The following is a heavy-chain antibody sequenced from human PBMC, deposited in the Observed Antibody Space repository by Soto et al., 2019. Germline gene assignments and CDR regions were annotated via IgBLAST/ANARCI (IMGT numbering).Heavy chain of an antibody. V-gene: IGHV3-9*01. CDR2: ISWNSGSI. CDR1: GFTFDDYA. Sequence: GGSLRLSCAASGFTFDDYAMHWVRQAPGKGLEWVSGISWNSGSIGYADSVKGRFTISRDNAKNSLYLQMNSLRAEDTALYYCAKDSVGDSAVAPTGVDYWGQGTLVTVSS. CDR3: AKDSVGDSAVAPTGVDY. J-gene: IGHJ4*02. D-gene: IGHD6-19*01.